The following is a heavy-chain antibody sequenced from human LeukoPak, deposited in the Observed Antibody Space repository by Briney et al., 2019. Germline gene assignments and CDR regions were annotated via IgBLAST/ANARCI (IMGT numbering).Heavy chain of an antibody. J-gene: IGHJ4*02. CDR3: ALFYYGSGSFDY. D-gene: IGHD3-10*01. Sequence: SETLSLTCTVSGGSISSYYWSWIRQPPGKGLEWIGYIYYSGSTNYNPSLKSRVTISVDTSKNQFSLKLSSVTAADTAVYYCALFYYGSGSFDYWGQGTLVTVSS. CDR1: GGSISSYY. V-gene: IGHV4-59*01. CDR2: IYYSGST.